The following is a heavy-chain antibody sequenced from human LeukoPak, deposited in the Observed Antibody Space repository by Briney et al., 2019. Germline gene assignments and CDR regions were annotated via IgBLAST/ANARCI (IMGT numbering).Heavy chain of an antibody. CDR2: ISSSSSTI. Sequence: PGGSLRLSCAASGFTFSSYSMNWVRQAPGKGLEWVSYISSSSSTIYYADSVKGRFTISRDNAKNSLYLQMNSLRDEDTAVYYCXXXXXXXXXXXXXHDADGMDVWGQGTTVTVSS. J-gene: IGHJ6*02. V-gene: IGHV3-48*02. CDR3: XXXXXXXXXXXXXHDADGMDV. D-gene: IGHD2-2*01. CDR1: GFTFSSYS.